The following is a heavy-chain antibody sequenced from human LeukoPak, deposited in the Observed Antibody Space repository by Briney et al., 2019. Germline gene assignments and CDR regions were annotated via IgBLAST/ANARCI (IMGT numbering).Heavy chain of an antibody. J-gene: IGHJ6*03. D-gene: IGHD5-24*01. CDR1: GGSISSNSYY. CDR2: IYYSGST. CDR3: AREGRYRYGYNEYHSYMDI. V-gene: IGHV4-39*07. Sequence: SETLSLTCTVSGGSISSNSYYWDWIRQPPGKGLEWIGSIYYSGSTYYNPSLKSRVTISVDTSKNQFSLKLSSVTAAETAVYYCAREGRYRYGYNEYHSYMDIWGKGTTVTVSS.